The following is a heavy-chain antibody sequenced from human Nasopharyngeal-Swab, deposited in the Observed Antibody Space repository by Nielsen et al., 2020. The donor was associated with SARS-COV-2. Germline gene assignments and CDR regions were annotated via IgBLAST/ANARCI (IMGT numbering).Heavy chain of an antibody. CDR2: NSRAAETI. CDR1: GFTFSGYY. J-gene: IGHJ4*02. Sequence: GESLKISCAASGFTFSGYYMSWIRRAPGKGLEWVSYNSRAAETIYYADPVKGRFTISRDNARKSLYLQMSSLRVEDTAIYYCVRGPDDSSLDYWGQGALVTVSS. CDR3: VRGPDDSSLDY. D-gene: IGHD6-13*01. V-gene: IGHV3-11*04.